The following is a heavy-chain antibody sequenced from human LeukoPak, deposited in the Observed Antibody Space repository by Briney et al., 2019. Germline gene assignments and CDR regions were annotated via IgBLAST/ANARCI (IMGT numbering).Heavy chain of an antibody. V-gene: IGHV3-23*01. CDR1: GFTFSSYA. CDR3: AKGRTHLSL. J-gene: IGHJ4*02. D-gene: IGHD1-1*01. CDR2: IGGSGTRT. Sequence: GGSLRLSCAASGFTFSSYAMSWVRQAPGKGLEWVSFIGGSGTRTNYADSVKGRFTISRDNYKNTLYLQMNSLRADDTAVYYCAKGRTHLSLWGQGTLVTVSS.